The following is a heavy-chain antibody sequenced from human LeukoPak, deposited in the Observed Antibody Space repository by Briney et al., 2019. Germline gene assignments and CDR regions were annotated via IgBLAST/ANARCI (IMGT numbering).Heavy chain of an antibody. J-gene: IGHJ4*02. CDR1: EFTFSNYW. D-gene: IGHD1-26*01. CDR2: INQDGSGK. V-gene: IGHV3-7*01. CDR3: ARTLGTTTTSSALDY. Sequence: GGSLRLSCAASEFTFSNYWMTWVRQAPGKGLEWVANINQDGSGKDYVDSVKGRFTISRDSAKNSLFLQMNSLRAEDTAVYYCARTLGTTTTSSALDYWGQGTLVTVSS.